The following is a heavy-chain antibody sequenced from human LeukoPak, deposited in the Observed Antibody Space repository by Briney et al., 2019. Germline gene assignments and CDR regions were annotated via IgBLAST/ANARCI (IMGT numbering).Heavy chain of an antibody. D-gene: IGHD5-18*01. Sequence: PGGSLRLSCAASGFTFSDYGMHCVRQAPGKGLEWVAVISDDGSNQYYADSVKGRFTISRDNAKNTLYLQMNSLRAEDTAVYYCATAGRYSYTLPLNYWGQGTLVTVSS. CDR1: GFTFSDYG. J-gene: IGHJ4*02. V-gene: IGHV3-30*03. CDR2: ISDDGSNQ. CDR3: ATAGRYSYTLPLNY.